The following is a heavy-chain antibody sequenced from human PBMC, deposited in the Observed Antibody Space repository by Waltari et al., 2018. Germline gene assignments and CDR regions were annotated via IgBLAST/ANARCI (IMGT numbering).Heavy chain of an antibody. CDR1: GGSFSGYY. Sequence: QVQLQQWGAGLLKPSETLSLTCAVYGGSFSGYYWSWIRQPPGKGLEWIGEINHSGSTNYNPSLKSRVTISVDPSKNQFSLKLSSVTAADTAVYYCARERRTRAFDIWGQGTMVTVSS. CDR2: INHSGST. CDR3: ARERRTRAFDI. V-gene: IGHV4-34*01. J-gene: IGHJ3*02.